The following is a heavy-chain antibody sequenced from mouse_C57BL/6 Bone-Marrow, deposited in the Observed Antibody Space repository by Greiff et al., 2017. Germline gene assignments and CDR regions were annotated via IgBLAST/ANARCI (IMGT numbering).Heavy chain of an antibody. Sequence: QVQLQQPGAELVKPGASVKMSCKASGYTFTSYWITWVKQRPGQGLEWIGDIYPGSGSTNYNEKFKSKATLTVDTSSSTAYMQLSSLTSEDSAVYDCARIDGYLYYFDYWGQGTTLTVSS. V-gene: IGHV1-55*01. CDR3: ARIDGYLYYFDY. CDR2: IYPGSGST. CDR1: GYTFTSYW. J-gene: IGHJ2*01. D-gene: IGHD2-3*01.